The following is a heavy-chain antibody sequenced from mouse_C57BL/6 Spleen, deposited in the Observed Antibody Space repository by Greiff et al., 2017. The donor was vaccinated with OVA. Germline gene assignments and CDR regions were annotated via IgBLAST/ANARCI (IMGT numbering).Heavy chain of an antibody. CDR3: ARSEESSDGYYVFDY. J-gene: IGHJ2*01. CDR2: INPSSGST. Sequence: QVQLKESGAELAKPGASVKLSCKASGYTFTSYWMHWVKQRPGQGLEWIGYINPSSGSTKYNQKFKDKATLTADKSSSTAYMQLSSLTYEDSAVYYCARSEESSDGYYVFDYWGQGTTLTVSS. CDR1: GYTFTSYW. D-gene: IGHD2-3*01. V-gene: IGHV1-7*01.